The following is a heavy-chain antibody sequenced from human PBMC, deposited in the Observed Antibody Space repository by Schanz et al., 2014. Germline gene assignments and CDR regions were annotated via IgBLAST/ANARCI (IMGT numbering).Heavy chain of an antibody. Sequence: EVQLAESGGGLVKPGGSLRLSCAASGFSFSDHAMNWVRQAPGKGLEWVSSISSRSSHIYYADSVKGRFTVSRDNAKNSVYLQMNGLRVEDTAVYYCVRERTNYGGNSYFFDHWGQGTLVTVSS. D-gene: IGHD2-21*02. CDR1: GFSFSDHA. CDR3: VRERTNYGGNSYFFDH. J-gene: IGHJ4*02. CDR2: ISSRSSHI. V-gene: IGHV3-21*01.